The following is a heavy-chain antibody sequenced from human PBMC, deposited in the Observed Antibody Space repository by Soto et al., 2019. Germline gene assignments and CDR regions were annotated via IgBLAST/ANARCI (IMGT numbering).Heavy chain of an antibody. V-gene: IGHV4-59*01. CDR1: GGSISSYY. Sequence: QVQLQESGPGLVKPSETLSLTCTVSGGSISSYYWSWIRQPPGKGLEWIGYIYYTGSTNYNPSLKSRVTISVDTSKNQVSLKLSSVTAADTAVYYFARVPYWYYYYMDVWGKGTTVTVSS. CDR2: IYYTGST. D-gene: IGHD2-8*02. J-gene: IGHJ6*03. CDR3: ARVPYWYYYYMDV.